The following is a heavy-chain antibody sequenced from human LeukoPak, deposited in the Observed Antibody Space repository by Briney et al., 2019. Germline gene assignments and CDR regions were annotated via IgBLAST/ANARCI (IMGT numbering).Heavy chain of an antibody. Sequence: PGGSLRLSCAASGFTFSSYSMNWVRQAPGKGLEWVSSISASTSYIYYADSVKGRFTISRDNAKNSLYLQMHSLRAEDTAVYYCARAPPRFDSSGYYPDYWGQGTLVTVSS. D-gene: IGHD3-22*01. CDR1: GFTFSSYS. CDR2: ISASTSYI. J-gene: IGHJ4*02. CDR3: ARAPPRFDSSGYYPDY. V-gene: IGHV3-21*01.